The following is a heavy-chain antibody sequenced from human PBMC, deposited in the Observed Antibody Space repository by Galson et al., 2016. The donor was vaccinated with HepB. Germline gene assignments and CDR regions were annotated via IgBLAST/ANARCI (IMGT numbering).Heavy chain of an antibody. CDR2: VNSGGYAV. D-gene: IGHD1-26*01. V-gene: IGHV3-48*03. Sequence: SLRLSCAASGFTFNISAMAWVRQVPGKGLEWVSSVNSGGYAVYADSLKGRFTISRDNAKNSVDLQMDSLRSEVTALYYCARGPGSFSYWGQGILVTVSS. J-gene: IGHJ4*02. CDR3: ARGPGSFSY. CDR1: GFTFNISA.